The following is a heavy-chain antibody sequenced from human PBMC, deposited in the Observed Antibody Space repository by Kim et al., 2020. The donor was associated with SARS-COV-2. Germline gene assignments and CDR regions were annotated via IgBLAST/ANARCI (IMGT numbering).Heavy chain of an antibody. Sequence: SETLSLTCTVSGGSISSGGYYWSWIRQHPGKGLEWIGYTYYSGSTYYNPSLKSRVTISVDTSKNQFSLKLSSVTAADTAVCYCAREWQGWFDPWGQGTLVTVSS. CDR3: AREWQGWFDP. CDR1: GGSISSGGYY. V-gene: IGHV4-31*03. CDR2: TYYSGST. J-gene: IGHJ5*02.